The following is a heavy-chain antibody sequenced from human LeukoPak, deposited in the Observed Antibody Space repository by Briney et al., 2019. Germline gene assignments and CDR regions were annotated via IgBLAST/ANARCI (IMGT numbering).Heavy chain of an antibody. CDR1: GFTFVDYG. CDR2: INYNGAIT. CDR3: ARDRLGPSFSVSHFDL. D-gene: IGHD3-3*02. Sequence: RPGGSLRLSCATSGFTFVDYGLSWVRRAPGKGLEWLCAINYNGAITAYADSGKGRFTISRDNAKNSLYLRRDSLRAGDTALYFCARDRLGPSFSVSHFDLWGQGTLVTVSS. V-gene: IGHV3-20*04. J-gene: IGHJ4*02.